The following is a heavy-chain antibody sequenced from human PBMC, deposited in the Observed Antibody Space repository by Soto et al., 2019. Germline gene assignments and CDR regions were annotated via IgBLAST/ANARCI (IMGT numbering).Heavy chain of an antibody. CDR1: GYTFTGYY. CDR2: INPNSGGT. V-gene: IGHV1-2*02. CDR3: ARAWFGEFRFYGMDV. Sequence: WASVKVSCKASGYTFTGYYMHWVRQAPGQGLEWMGWINPNSGGTNYAQKFQGRVTMTRDTSISTAYMELSRLRSDDTAVYYCARAWFGEFRFYGMDVWGQGTTVTVSS. D-gene: IGHD3-10*01. J-gene: IGHJ6*02.